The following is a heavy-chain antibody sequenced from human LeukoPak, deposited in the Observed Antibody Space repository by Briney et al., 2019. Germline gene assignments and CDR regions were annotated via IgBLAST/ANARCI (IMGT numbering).Heavy chain of an antibody. Sequence: PGGSLRLSCAASGFTFSSYAMHWVRQAPGKGLEWVAVISYDGSNKYYADSVKGRFTISRDKSKNTLYLQMNSLRAEDTAVYYCARDGSKGGTMIVVAYWGQGTLVTVSS. D-gene: IGHD3-22*01. V-gene: IGHV3-30-3*01. CDR1: GFTFSSYA. J-gene: IGHJ4*02. CDR2: ISYDGSNK. CDR3: ARDGSKGGTMIVVAY.